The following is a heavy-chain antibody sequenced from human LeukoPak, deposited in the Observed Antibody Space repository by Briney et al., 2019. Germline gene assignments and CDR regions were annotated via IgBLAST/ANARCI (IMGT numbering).Heavy chain of an antibody. J-gene: IGHJ4*02. CDR2: ISNSSPNI. V-gene: IGHV3-21*04. CDR1: GFTFISYS. Sequence: GGSLRLSCAASGFTFISYSMNWVRQAPGKGLEWVSSISNSSPNIYYADSVKGRFTISRDNSKNTLYLQMNSLRAEDTAVYYCARDKADGFDYWGQGTLVTVSS. CDR3: ARDKADGFDY. D-gene: IGHD4-17*01.